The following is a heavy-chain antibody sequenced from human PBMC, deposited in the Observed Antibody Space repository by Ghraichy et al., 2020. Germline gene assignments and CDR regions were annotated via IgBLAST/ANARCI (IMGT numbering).Heavy chain of an antibody. J-gene: IGHJ6*02. Sequence: SQTLSLTCTVSGAPISYKYWNWVRQPPGKGLEWIGYIHYSGSTNYKSSLKSRVTISVDTSKNQFSLRLTSVTAADTAVYYCARSSGSSVYYYYGMYLWGQGTTVTVSS. V-gene: IGHV4-59*01. CDR2: IHYSGST. CDR1: GAPISYKY. D-gene: IGHD1-26*01. CDR3: ARSSGSSVYYYYGMYL.